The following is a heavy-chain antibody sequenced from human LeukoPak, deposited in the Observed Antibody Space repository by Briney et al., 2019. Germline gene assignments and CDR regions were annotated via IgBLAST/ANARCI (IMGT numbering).Heavy chain of an antibody. CDR3: ARLRDGSIDY. CDR1: GYTFTNFW. CDR2: IDPSDSYT. V-gene: IGHV5-10-1*01. J-gene: IGHJ4*02. Sequence: GESLKISCKASGYTFTNFWIDWVRQMPGKGLEWMGRIDPSDSYTNYSPSFQGHVTISTDKSVSTAFLQWSSLKASDTAMYYCARLRDGSIDYWGQGTLVTVSS.